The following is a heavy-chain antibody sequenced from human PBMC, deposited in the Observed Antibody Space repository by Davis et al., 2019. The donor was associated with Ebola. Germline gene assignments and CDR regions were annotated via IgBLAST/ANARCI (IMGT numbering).Heavy chain of an antibody. D-gene: IGHD5-18*01. CDR2: ISYDGSNK. Sequence: GESLKISCAASGFTFSSYGMHWVRQAPGKGLEWVAVISYDGSNKYYADSVKGRFTISRDNSKNTLYLQMGSLRAEDTAVYYCAKGISPDTAMDYWGQGALVTVSS. CDR1: GFTFSSYG. CDR3: AKGISPDTAMDY. J-gene: IGHJ4*02. V-gene: IGHV3-30*18.